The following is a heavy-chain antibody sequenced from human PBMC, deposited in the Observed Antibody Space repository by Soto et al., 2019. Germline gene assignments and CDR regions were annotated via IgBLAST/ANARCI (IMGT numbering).Heavy chain of an antibody. J-gene: IGHJ6*02. V-gene: IGHV1-69*13. D-gene: IGHD2-21*01. CDR2: IIPIFGTA. CDR1: GYTFTSYG. CDR3: ARLYIVVVASELTYGMDV. Sequence: SVKVSCKASGYTFTSYGISWVRQAPGQGLEWMGGIIPIFGTANYAQKFQGRVTITADESTSTAYMELSSLRSEDTAVYYCARLYIVVVASELTYGMDVWGQGTTVTVSS.